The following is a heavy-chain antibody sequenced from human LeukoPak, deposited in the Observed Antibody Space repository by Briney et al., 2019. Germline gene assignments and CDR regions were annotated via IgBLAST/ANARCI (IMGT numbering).Heavy chain of an antibody. Sequence: GGSLRLSCAASGFTFSSYAMHWVRQAPGKGLEWVAVISYDGSNKYYADSVKGRFTISRDNSKNTLYLQMNSLRAEDTAVYYCARERPPRGAAADLYFQHWGQGTLVTVSS. V-gene: IGHV3-30*04. D-gene: IGHD6-13*01. CDR3: ARERPPRGAAADLYFQH. CDR1: GFTFSSYA. J-gene: IGHJ1*01. CDR2: ISYDGSNK.